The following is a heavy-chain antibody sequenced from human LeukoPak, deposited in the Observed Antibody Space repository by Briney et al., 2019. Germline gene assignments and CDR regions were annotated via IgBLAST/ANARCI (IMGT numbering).Heavy chain of an antibody. CDR1: GGSISSGSYY. CDR3: ARDGTTFGAFDI. CDR2: IYTSGST. J-gene: IGHJ3*02. D-gene: IGHD1-1*01. V-gene: IGHV4-61*09. Sequence: PSETLSLTCTVSGGSISSGSYYWSWIRQPARTGLEWIGHIYTSGSTNYNPSLKSRVTISVDTSMNQFSLKLSSVTAADTAVYYCARDGTTFGAFDIWGQGTMVTVSS.